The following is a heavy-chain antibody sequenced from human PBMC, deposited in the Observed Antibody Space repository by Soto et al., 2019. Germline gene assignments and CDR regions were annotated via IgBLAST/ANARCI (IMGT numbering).Heavy chain of an antibody. Sequence: PGGSLRLSCAASGFTFSSYAMSWVRQAPGKGLEWVSAISGSGGSTYYADSVKGRFTISRDNSKNTPYLQMNSLRAEDTAVYYCAKVPPPNYYDSSGYYYVVDYWGQGTLVTVSS. D-gene: IGHD3-22*01. V-gene: IGHV3-23*01. J-gene: IGHJ4*02. CDR3: AKVPPPNYYDSSGYYYVVDY. CDR1: GFTFSSYA. CDR2: ISGSGGST.